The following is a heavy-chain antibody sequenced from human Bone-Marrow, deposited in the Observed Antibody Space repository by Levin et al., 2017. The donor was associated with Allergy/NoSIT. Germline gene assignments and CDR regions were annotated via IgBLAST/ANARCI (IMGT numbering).Heavy chain of an antibody. CDR2: ISSSSSTI. V-gene: IGHV3-48*01. CDR1: GFTFSSYS. J-gene: IGHJ3*02. D-gene: IGHD3-3*01. CDR3: ARDITREYDFWSHRRDAFDS. Sequence: PGGSLRLSCAASGFTFSSYSMNWVRQAPGKGLEWVSYISSSSSTIYYADSVKGRFTISRDNAKNSLYLQMNSLRAEDTAVYYCARDITREYDFWSHRRDAFDSWGQGTMVTVSS.